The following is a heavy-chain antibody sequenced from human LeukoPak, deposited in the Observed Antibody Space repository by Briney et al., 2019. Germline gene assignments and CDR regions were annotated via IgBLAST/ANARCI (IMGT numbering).Heavy chain of an antibody. V-gene: IGHV3-21*01. D-gene: IGHD6-13*01. CDR2: ISSSSTYI. CDR1: GFTFSSYG. J-gene: IGHJ4*02. Sequence: GGSLRLSCAAPGFTFSSYGMHWGRQAPGKGLEWVSSISSSSTYIYYADSVEGRFTISRDNAKNSLYLQMNSLRADDTAVYYCARVAEAAAFDYWGQGTLVTVSS. CDR3: ARVAEAAAFDY.